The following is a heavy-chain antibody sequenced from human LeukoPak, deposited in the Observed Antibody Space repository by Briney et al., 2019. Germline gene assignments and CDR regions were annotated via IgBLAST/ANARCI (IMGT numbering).Heavy chain of an antibody. CDR3: ARARPVTGDLVLGRQCIFYQ. CDR2: IKQDGSEK. V-gene: IGHV3-7*02. J-gene: IGHJ4*02. Sequence: PGGSLRLSCAASGFTLSRYWMSWVRQAPGKGLEWVANIKQDGSEKYYVDSVKGRFTISRDNAKNSVYLQMNNLRAEDTAAYYCARARPVTGDLVLGRQCIFYQWGQGTLVTVSS. CDR1: GFTLSRYW. D-gene: IGHD7-27*01.